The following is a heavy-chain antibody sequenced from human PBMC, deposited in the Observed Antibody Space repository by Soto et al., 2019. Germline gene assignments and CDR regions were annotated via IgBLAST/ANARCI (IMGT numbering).Heavy chain of an antibody. CDR3: ASGECSGGSCYFSFSDY. CDR2: IWYDGSNK. Sequence: GGSLRLSCAASGFTFSSYGMHWVRQAPGKGLEWVAVIWYDGSNKYYADSVKGRFTISRDNSKNTLYLQMNSLRAEDTAVYYCASGECSGGSCYFSFSDYWGQGTLVTVSS. CDR1: GFTFSSYG. D-gene: IGHD2-15*01. V-gene: IGHV3-33*01. J-gene: IGHJ4*02.